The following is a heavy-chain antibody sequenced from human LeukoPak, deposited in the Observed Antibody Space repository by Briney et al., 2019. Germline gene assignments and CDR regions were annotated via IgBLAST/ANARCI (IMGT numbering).Heavy chain of an antibody. J-gene: IGHJ6*03. CDR1: GFTFSNYG. CDR3: TTRHDILTGYRVYYMDV. CDR2: IKSKTDGGTT. Sequence: PGGSLRLSCVASGFTFSNYGMHWVRQAPGKGLEWVGRIKSKTDGGTTDYAAPVKGRFTISRDDSKNTLYLQMNSLKTEDTAVYYCTTRHDILTGYRVYYMDVWGKGTTVTVSS. D-gene: IGHD3-9*01. V-gene: IGHV3-15*01.